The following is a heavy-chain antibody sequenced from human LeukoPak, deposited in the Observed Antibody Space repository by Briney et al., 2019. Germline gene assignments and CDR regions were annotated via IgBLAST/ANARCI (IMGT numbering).Heavy chain of an antibody. CDR3: ATEGLGFDY. CDR1: GGSISSYY. D-gene: IGHD7-27*01. V-gene: IGHV4-59*01. CDR2: IYYSGST. Sequence: PSETLSLTCTVSGGSISSYYWSWIRQPPGKGQEWIGYIYYSGSTNYNPSLKSRVTISVDTSKNQFSLKLSSVTAADTAVYYCATEGLGFDYWGQGTLVTVSS. J-gene: IGHJ4*02.